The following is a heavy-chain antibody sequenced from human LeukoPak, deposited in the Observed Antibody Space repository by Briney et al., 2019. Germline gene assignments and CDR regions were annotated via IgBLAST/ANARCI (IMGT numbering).Heavy chain of an antibody. CDR2: ISYDGSNK. V-gene: IGHV3-30-3*01. D-gene: IGHD3-16*01. CDR1: GFTFSSYA. Sequence: PGGSLRLSCAASGFTFSSYAMHWVRQAPGKGLEWVAVISYDGSNKYYADSVKGRFTISRDNSKNTLYLQMNSLRAEDTAVYYCARGITYKYNWFDPWGQGTLVTVSS. CDR3: ARGITYKYNWFDP. J-gene: IGHJ5*02.